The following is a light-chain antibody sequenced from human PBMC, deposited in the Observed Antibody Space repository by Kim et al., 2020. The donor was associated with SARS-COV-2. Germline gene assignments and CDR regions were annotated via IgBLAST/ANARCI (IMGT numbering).Light chain of an antibody. V-gene: IGLV3-19*01. Sequence: SSELTQDPAVSVALGQTVRITCQGDSLRSYYASWYQQKPGQAPVLVIYGKNNRPSGIPDRFSGSSSGNTASLTITGAQAEDEADYYYNSRDSSGNHHVFGTGTKVTVL. CDR3: NSRDSSGNHHV. J-gene: IGLJ1*01. CDR1: SLRSYY. CDR2: GKN.